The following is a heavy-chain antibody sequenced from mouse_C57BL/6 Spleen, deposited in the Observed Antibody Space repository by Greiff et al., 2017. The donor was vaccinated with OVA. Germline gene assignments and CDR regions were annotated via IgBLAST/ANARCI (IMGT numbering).Heavy chain of an antibody. V-gene: IGHV1-19*01. Sequence: VQLKESGPVLVKPGASVKMSCKASGYTFTDYYMNWVKQSHGKSLEWIGVINPYNGGTSYNQKFKGKATLTVDKSSSTAYMELNSLTSEDSAVYYCARDGVDYFDYWGQGTTLTVSS. CDR3: ARDGVDYFDY. D-gene: IGHD1-1*02. CDR1: GYTFTDYY. J-gene: IGHJ2*01. CDR2: INPYNGGT.